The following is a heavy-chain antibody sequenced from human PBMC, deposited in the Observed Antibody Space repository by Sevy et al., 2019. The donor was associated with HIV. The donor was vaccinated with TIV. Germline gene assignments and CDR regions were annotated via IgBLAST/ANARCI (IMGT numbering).Heavy chain of an antibody. J-gene: IGHJ4*02. V-gene: IGHV3-30-3*01. CDR3: ASYGDRVDY. CDR2: ISYDGSNK. CDR1: GFTFSNAW. Sequence: GGSLRLSCAASGFTFSNAWMSWVRQAPGKGLEWVAVISYDGSNKYYADSVKGRFTISRDNSKNTLYLQMNSLRAEDTAVYYCASYGDRVDYWGQGTLVTVSS. D-gene: IGHD3-10*01.